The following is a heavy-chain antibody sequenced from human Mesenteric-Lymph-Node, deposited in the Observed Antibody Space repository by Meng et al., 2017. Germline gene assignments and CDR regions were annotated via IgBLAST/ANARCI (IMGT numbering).Heavy chain of an antibody. Sequence: SVKVSCKASGGAFSSYTISWVRQAPGQGLEWMGRIIPILGIANYAQKFQGRVTITADKSTSTAYMELSSLRSEDTAVYYCARVVGATHYYYYGMDVWGQGTTVTVSS. D-gene: IGHD1-26*01. CDR2: IIPILGIA. J-gene: IGHJ6*02. V-gene: IGHV1-69*02. CDR1: GGAFSSYT. CDR3: ARVVGATHYYYYGMDV.